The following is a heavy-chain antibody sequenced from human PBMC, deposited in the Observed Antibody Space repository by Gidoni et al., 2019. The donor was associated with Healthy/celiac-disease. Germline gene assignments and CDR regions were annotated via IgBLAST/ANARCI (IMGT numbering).Heavy chain of an antibody. CDR1: GFTVSSNY. CDR2: IYSGGST. Sequence: EVQLVESGGGLVQPGGSLRLSCAASGFTVSSNYMSWVRQAPGKGLEWVSVIYSGGSTYYADSVKGRFTISRDNSKNTLYLQMNSLRAEDTAVYYCARDSSDSSGYRSSWGMDVWGQGTTVTVSS. CDR3: ARDSSDSSGYRSSWGMDV. V-gene: IGHV3-66*02. D-gene: IGHD3-22*01. J-gene: IGHJ6*02.